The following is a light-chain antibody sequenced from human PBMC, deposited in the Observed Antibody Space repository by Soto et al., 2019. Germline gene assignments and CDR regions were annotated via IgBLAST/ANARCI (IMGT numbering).Light chain of an antibody. CDR3: QQAYSFPIT. Sequence: IQLTQSPSSLSASVGDRVTITCRASQDIAIYLAWYQQKPGEAPKLLIYAASTLYGGVPSRFSGSGSGTDFALTITSLQAEDFATYYCQQAYSFPITFGQGTRLEIK. CDR1: QDIAIY. CDR2: AAS. V-gene: IGKV1-9*01. J-gene: IGKJ5*01.